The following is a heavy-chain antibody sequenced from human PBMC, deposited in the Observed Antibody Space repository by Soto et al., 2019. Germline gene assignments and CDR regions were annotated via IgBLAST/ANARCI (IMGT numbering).Heavy chain of an antibody. D-gene: IGHD2-21*01. Sequence: GGSLRLSCAASGFTFSDHYMDWVRQAPGKGLEWVGRTRNKANSYTTEYAASVKGRFTISRDDSKNSLYLQMNSLKTEDTAVYYCASVCGGDCHDAFDIWGQGTMVTVSS. CDR2: TRNKANSYTT. J-gene: IGHJ3*02. CDR3: ASVCGGDCHDAFDI. V-gene: IGHV3-72*01. CDR1: GFTFSDHY.